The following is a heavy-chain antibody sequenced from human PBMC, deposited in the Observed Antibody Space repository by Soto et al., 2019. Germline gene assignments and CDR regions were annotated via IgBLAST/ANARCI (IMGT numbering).Heavy chain of an antibody. CDR2: IYYSGST. CDR3: ARLDSSGYQGLDY. D-gene: IGHD3-22*01. V-gene: IGHV4-59*08. CDR1: GGSISSYY. J-gene: IGHJ4*02. Sequence: SETLSLTCTVSGGSISSYYWSWIRQPPGKGLEWIGYIYYSGSTNYNPSLKSRVTISVDTSKNQFSLKLSSVTAADTAVYYCARLDSSGYQGLDYWGQGTLVTVSS.